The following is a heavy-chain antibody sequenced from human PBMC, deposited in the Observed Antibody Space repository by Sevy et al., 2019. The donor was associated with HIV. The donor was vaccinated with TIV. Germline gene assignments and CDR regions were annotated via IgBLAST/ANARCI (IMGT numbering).Heavy chain of an antibody. J-gene: IGHJ4*02. CDR1: GGSITSLY. Sequence: PETLSLTCTVSGGSITSLYWNWIRQPPGKGLEWIANIYYNGHINYNPSLKSRVTLSLDTPKNQFSLRLSSVTAADTAMYYCAGENAWGRGYSWGQGTLVTVSS. V-gene: IGHV4-59*08. CDR2: IYYNGHI. CDR3: AGENAWGRGYS. D-gene: IGHD1-26*01.